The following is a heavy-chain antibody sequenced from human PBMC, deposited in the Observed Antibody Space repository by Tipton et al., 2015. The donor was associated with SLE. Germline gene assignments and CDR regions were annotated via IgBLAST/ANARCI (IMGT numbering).Heavy chain of an antibody. CDR1: GGSISSHY. J-gene: IGHJ4*02. V-gene: IGHV4-59*11. CDR2: IYYSGST. CDR3: ARDTTGYLLSDD. D-gene: IGHD3-9*01. Sequence: TLSLTCTVSGGSISSHYWSWIRQPPGKGLEWIGYIYYSGSTNYNPSLKSRVSISVDTSKNQFSQNLSSVTAADTAVNYCARDTTGYLLSDDWGQGTLVTVSS.